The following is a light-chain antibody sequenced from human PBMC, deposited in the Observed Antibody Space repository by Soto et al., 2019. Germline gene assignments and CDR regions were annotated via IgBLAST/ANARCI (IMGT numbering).Light chain of an antibody. Sequence: QSALTQPPSASATPGQRVSISCSGSRSNIGSNYVYWYQQLPGAAPRLLMYSNNQRPSGVSGRFSVSKSGTSASLAISGLRSEDEADYYCAAWDDNLSGWVFGGGTKLTVL. J-gene: IGLJ3*02. CDR3: AAWDDNLSGWV. CDR1: RSNIGSNY. V-gene: IGLV1-47*02. CDR2: SNN.